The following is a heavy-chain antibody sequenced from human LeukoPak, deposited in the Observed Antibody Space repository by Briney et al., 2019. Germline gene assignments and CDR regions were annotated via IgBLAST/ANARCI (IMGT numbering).Heavy chain of an antibody. J-gene: IGHJ4*02. D-gene: IGHD4-17*01. CDR2: IYYSGST. CDR3: ARLIRAVTVDY. V-gene: IGHV4-39*01. CDR1: GGSIGSRSYY. Sequence: SESLSLTCTVSGGSIGSRSYYWGWFRQPPGKGLEWIGTIYYSGSTYYSPSLKSRVTMSVDTSKNQFSLKLSSVTAADTAVYYCARLIRAVTVDYWGQGTLVTVSS.